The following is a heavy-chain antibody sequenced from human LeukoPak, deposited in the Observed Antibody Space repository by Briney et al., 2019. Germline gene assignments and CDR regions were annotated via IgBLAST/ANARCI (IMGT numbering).Heavy chain of an antibody. J-gene: IGHJ4*02. V-gene: IGHV3-9*03. CDR1: GFTFDDYA. CDR2: ISWNSGSI. CDR3: AKDRGSGLQYYFDY. D-gene: IGHD6-19*01. Sequence: SLRLSCAASGFTFDDYAIHWVRQAPGKGLEWVSGISWNSGSIGYADSVKGRFTISRDNAKNSRYLQMNSLRAEDMAFYYCAKDRGSGLQYYFDYWGQGTLVTVSS.